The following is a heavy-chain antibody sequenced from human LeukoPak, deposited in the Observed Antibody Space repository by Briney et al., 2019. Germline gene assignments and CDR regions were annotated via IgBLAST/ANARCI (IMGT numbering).Heavy chain of an antibody. J-gene: IGHJ4*02. CDR1: GFTFSDSG. CDR3: ATSIERSTWGSHALDF. CDR2: LSYDGSLK. D-gene: IGHD3-16*01. V-gene: IGHV3-30*04. Sequence: GTSLRLSCTGSGFTFSDSGMHWVRQAPGKGLEWMAILSYDGSLKYYADSVRGRFTISRDNSKNTLYLQMNSLRVEDTAVYYCATSIERSTWGSHALDFWGQGTLVTVSS.